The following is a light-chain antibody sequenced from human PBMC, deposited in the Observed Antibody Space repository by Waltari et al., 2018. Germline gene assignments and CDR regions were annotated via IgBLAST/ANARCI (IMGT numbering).Light chain of an antibody. CDR2: SAF. J-gene: IGKJ3*01. Sequence: DIQMTQSPSSVSSSVGNRVTITCRASQGISNWLAWYQQKAGKAPKLLIYSAFSSQSGVPSRFSGSRSGTDFTLTISSLQPEDFATYYCQQANSFPGTFGPGTKVDIK. V-gene: IGKV1-12*01. CDR1: QGISNW. CDR3: QQANSFPGT.